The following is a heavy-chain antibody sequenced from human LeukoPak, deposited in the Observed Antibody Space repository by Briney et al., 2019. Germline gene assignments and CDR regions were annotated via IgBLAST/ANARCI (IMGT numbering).Heavy chain of an antibody. J-gene: IGHJ4*02. Sequence: SETLSLTCTVSGGSISSYYWSWIRQPPGKGLEWIGYIYYSGSTNYNPSLKSRVTISVDTSKNQFSLKLSSVTAADTAVYYCARLSLPGIAAAGPNPFLDYWGQGTLVTVSS. V-gene: IGHV4-59*08. D-gene: IGHD6-13*01. CDR1: GGSISSYY. CDR3: ARLSLPGIAAAGPNPFLDY. CDR2: IYYSGST.